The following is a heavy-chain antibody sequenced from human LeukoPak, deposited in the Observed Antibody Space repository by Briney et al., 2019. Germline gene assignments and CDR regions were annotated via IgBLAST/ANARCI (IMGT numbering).Heavy chain of an antibody. CDR3: ARAPYSGGWYLMY. V-gene: IGHV3-7*01. J-gene: IGHJ4*02. CDR2: IRQDGNEQ. CDR1: GFTFSSYW. Sequence: GGSLRLSCAASGFTFSSYWMTWVRQAPGRGLELVANIRQDGNEQYYMDSVKGRFTISRDNAKNSLFLQMNGLPAEDTAVYYCARAPYSGGWYLMYWGQGTLVTVSS. D-gene: IGHD6-19*01.